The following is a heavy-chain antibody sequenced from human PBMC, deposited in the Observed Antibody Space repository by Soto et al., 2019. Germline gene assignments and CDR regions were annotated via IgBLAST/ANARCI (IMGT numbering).Heavy chain of an antibody. D-gene: IGHD4-17*01. CDR2: MNPNSGNT. Sequence: QVQLVQSGAEVKKPGASVKVSCKASGYTFTSYDINWVRQATGQGLESMGWMNPNSGNTGYAQKFQGRVTMPSNTSISTAYMELSSLRSEDTAVSYCARGNEYGGNFAYWGPGTLVTVSS. CDR3: ARGNEYGGNFAY. J-gene: IGHJ4*02. V-gene: IGHV1-8*01. CDR1: GYTFTSYD.